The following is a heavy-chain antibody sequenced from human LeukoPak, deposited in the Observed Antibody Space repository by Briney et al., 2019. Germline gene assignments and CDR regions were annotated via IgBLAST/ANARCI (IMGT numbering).Heavy chain of an antibody. CDR2: IYHTGIT. Sequence: PSETLSLTCTVSGGSIISGGYYWSWIRQPPGKGLEWIGYIYHTGITYNNPSLKSRVTISVDRSKNQFSLELTSVTAADTAVYYCARDLGFFDIDYWGQGILVTVSS. J-gene: IGHJ4*02. V-gene: IGHV4-30-2*01. D-gene: IGHD3-9*01. CDR1: GGSIISGGYY. CDR3: ARDLGFFDIDY.